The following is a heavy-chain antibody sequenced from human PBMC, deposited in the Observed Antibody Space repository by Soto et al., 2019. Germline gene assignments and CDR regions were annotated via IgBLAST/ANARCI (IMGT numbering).Heavy chain of an antibody. V-gene: IGHV1-69*13. CDR2: IIPIFGTA. CDR1: GGTFSSYA. Sequence: SVKVSCKASGGTFSSYAISWVRQAPGQGLEWMGGIIPIFGTANYAQKFQGRVTITADESTSTAYMELSSLRSEDTAVYYCASERRRPGIAVAGRFDYWGQGTLVTVSS. D-gene: IGHD6-19*01. CDR3: ASERRRPGIAVAGRFDY. J-gene: IGHJ4*02.